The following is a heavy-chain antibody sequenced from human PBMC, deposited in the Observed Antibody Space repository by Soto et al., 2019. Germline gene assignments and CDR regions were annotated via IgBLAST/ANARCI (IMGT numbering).Heavy chain of an antibody. V-gene: IGHV5-10-1*01. CDR3: ARLKRTTEFWSGYYERLYYYYGMDV. Sequence: PGESLKISCKGSGYSFTSYWISWVRQVPGKGLEWMGRIDPSDSYTNYSPSFQGHVTISADKSISTAYLQWSSLKASDTAMYYCARLKRTTEFWSGYYERLYYYYGMDVWGQGTTVTVSS. D-gene: IGHD3-3*01. CDR1: GYSFTSYW. CDR2: IDPSDSYT. J-gene: IGHJ6*02.